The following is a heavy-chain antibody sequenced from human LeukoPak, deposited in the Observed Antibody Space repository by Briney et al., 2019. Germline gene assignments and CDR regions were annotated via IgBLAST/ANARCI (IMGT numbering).Heavy chain of an antibody. CDR3: SRCSTSCSI. V-gene: IGHV4-59*12. CDR1: GGSISRDY. CDR2: IYYTGST. J-gene: IGHJ4*02. Sequence: PSETLSLTCTVSGGSISRDYWSWIRQPPGKGLEWIGYIYYTGSTNYNPSLKSRVTISVDTSKNQFSLKLSSVTAADTAVYYCSRCSTSCSIWGQGTLVTVSS. D-gene: IGHD2-2*01.